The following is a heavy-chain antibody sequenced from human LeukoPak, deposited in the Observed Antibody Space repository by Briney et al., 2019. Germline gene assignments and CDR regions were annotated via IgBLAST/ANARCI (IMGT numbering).Heavy chain of an antibody. V-gene: IGHV3-30-3*01. CDR3: ARELHSYGNKYYYYGMDV. CDR2: ISYDGSNK. CDR1: GFTFSSYA. Sequence: GGSLTLPCAASGFTFSSYAMHWVRQAPGKVLEWVAVISYDGSNKYYADSVKGRFTISRDNSKNTLYLQMNSLRAEDTTVYYCARELHSYGNKYYYYGMDVWGQGTTVTVSS. J-gene: IGHJ6*02. D-gene: IGHD5-18*01.